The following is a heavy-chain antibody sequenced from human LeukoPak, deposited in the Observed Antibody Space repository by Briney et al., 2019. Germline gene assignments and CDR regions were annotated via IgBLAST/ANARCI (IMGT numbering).Heavy chain of an antibody. V-gene: IGHV4-39*07. CDR1: GDSISSSSYS. CDR2: VYYRVTS. CDR3: ARGLRYYDSRDRFDF. J-gene: IGHJ4*02. Sequence: PSETLSLTCTVSGDSISSSSYSWAWIRQPPGKGLEWLATVYYRVTSYSHPSLRSRVSISLDASQYQLSLRVTSVTAADTAVYYSARGLRYYDSRDRFDFWGQGALVTVSS. D-gene: IGHD3-22*01.